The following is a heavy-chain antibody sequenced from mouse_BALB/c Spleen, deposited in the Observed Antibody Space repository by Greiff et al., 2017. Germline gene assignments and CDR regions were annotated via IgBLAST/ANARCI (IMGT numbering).Heavy chain of an antibody. CDR3: ARSRGYYGYYYAMDY. D-gene: IGHD2-1*01. CDR1: GFNIKDTY. CDR2: IDPANGNT. V-gene: IGHV14-3*02. Sequence: EVQLQQSGAELVKPGASVKLSCTASGFNIKDTYMHWVKQRPEQGLEWIGRIDPANGNTKYDPKFQGKATITANTSSNTAYLQLSSLTSEDTAVYYCARSRGYYGYYYAMDYWGQGTSVTVSS. J-gene: IGHJ4*01.